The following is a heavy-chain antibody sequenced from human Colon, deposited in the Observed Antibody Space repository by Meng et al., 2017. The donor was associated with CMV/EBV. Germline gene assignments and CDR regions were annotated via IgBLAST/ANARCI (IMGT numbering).Heavy chain of an antibody. CDR3: ARQHPLSMYAFHA. J-gene: IGHJ3*01. V-gene: IGHV5-51*01. Sequence: GESLKISCKVSGNSFTNFWIAWVRQMPGKGLEWMGIIYPGDSDIRYRPSFEGQVTISADKANSTAYLQWSSLEASDTAIYYCARQHPLSMYAFHAWGQGTMVTVSS. CDR2: IYPGDSDI. CDR1: GNSFTNFW.